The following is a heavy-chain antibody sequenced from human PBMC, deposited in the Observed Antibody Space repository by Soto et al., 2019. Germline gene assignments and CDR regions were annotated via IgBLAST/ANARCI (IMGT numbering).Heavy chain of an antibody. D-gene: IGHD2-21*02. CDR1: GFTFSNYA. J-gene: IGHJ3*01. CDR2: ISGGGDGT. V-gene: IGHV3-23*01. Sequence: EVQLLESGGGLVQPGGSLRLSCAASGFTFSNYAMTWVRQAPGKGLEWVSTISGGGDGTFYADSVKGRFTISKENSRNTVYLQMNSLRAEDTGVYYFAKKGLGSLTTHCNSGDCHDAVDFWGQGTMVTVSS. CDR3: AKKGLGSLTTHCNSGDCHDAVDF.